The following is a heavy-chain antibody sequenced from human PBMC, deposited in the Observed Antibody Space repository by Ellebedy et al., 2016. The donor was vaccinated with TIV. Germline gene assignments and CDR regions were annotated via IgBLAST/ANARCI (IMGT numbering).Heavy chain of an antibody. CDR3: ARTRQAYYRFYLSY. CDR2: INASGGST. D-gene: IGHD3-3*01. CDR1: GYNFTSYY. Sequence: AASVKVSCKASGYNFTSYYMHWVRQAPGQGLEWRGIINASGGSTSYAHKFQGRVTMTRDTSTSTVYMELSRLTSEDTAVYYCARTRQAYYRFYLSYWGQGTLVTVSS. J-gene: IGHJ4*02. V-gene: IGHV1-46*03.